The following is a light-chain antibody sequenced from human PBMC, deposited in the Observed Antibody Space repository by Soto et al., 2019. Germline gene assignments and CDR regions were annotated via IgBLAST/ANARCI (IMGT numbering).Light chain of an antibody. CDR3: QSYDISLHNYV. J-gene: IGLJ1*01. Sequence: QPVLTQPPSVSGAPGQRVSISCTGSTSNIGAPYDVHWYQHLPGTAPKLLIYGDNNRPSGVPDRFSGSKSGTSASLAITRLQADDEADYYCQSYDISLHNYVFGTGTKVTVL. CDR2: GDN. CDR1: TSNIGAPYD. V-gene: IGLV1-40*01.